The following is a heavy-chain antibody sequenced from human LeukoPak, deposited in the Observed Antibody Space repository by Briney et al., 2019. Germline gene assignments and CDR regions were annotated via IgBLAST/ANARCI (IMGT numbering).Heavy chain of an antibody. CDR2: IYYSGST. CDR1: GGSNSSYY. CDR3: ARVVAVALHFDY. J-gene: IGHJ4*02. Sequence: PTESPSLTCAASGGSNSSYYWRWIRQPPGKGLEWIGYIYYSGSTNYNPSLKSRVTISVDTSKNQFSLKLSSVTAADTAVYYWARVVAVALHFDYWGQGALGTV. D-gene: IGHD6-19*01. V-gene: IGHV4-59*01.